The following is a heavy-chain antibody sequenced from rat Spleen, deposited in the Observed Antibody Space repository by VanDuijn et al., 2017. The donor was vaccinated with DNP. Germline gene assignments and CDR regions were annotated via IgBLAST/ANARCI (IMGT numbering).Heavy chain of an antibody. D-gene: IGHD4-3*01. CDR2: IGSDGYAP. CDR3: IRWNSGHFDY. CDR1: GFSFSYYY. V-gene: IGHV5-22*01. Sequence: EVQLVESGGGLVQPGRSLKLSCAASGFSFSYYYMAWVRQGPTKGLEWVAYIGSDGYAPYYGDSLKGRFAISRDNAKSTLYLQMNSLRSEDMATYYCIRWNSGHFDYWGQGVMVTVSS. J-gene: IGHJ2*01.